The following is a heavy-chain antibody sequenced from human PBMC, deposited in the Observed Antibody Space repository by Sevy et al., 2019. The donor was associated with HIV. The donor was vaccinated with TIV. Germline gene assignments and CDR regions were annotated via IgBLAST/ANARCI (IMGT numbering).Heavy chain of an antibody. Sequence: GGSLRLSCAASGFSFNNFGMHWVRQAPGKGLEWVAVISYDGNHKYYAGDSVKGRFSISSDNSKNTLYLEINSLRNEDTAVFYCAKDGGNYGTGINNYGMAVWGQGTTVTVSS. CDR1: GFSFNNFG. J-gene: IGHJ6*02. D-gene: IGHD1-1*01. CDR2: ISYDGNHK. V-gene: IGHV3-30*18. CDR3: AKDGGNYGTGINNYGMAV.